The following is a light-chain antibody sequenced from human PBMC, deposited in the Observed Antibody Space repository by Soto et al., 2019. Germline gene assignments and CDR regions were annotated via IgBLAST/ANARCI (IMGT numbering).Light chain of an antibody. CDR2: EGS. CDR3: QQRNKWPWT. J-gene: IGKJ1*01. V-gene: IGKV3-11*01. CDR1: QSVSSY. Sequence: DIVLTQSPDTLSLSPGQTATLSCRASQSVSSYLAWYQQKAGQAPRLLIYEGSNRATGIPTRFSGSGSGTDFTLTISGLEPEDFAVYYCQQRNKWPWTFGQRNKVDIK.